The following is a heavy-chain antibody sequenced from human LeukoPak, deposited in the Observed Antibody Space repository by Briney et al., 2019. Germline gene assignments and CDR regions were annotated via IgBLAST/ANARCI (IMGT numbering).Heavy chain of an antibody. Sequence: GGSLRLSCVASGFNFSVYPMTWVRQAPGKGLEWVSALSVSGDNAHYADSVKGRFTISRDNSKNTLYLHMNILRAEDTAIYYCAMDRGYWGQGTLVTVSS. CDR1: GFNFSVYP. CDR2: LSVSGDNA. D-gene: IGHD2-15*01. J-gene: IGHJ4*02. V-gene: IGHV3-23*01. CDR3: AMDRGY.